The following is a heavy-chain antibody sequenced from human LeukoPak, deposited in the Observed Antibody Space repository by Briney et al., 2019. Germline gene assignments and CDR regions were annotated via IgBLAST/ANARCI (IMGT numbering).Heavy chain of an antibody. V-gene: IGHV5-51*01. CDR1: GYSFTSYW. D-gene: IGHD2-21*02. CDR3: ARRAYCGGDCYLDY. J-gene: IGHJ4*02. CDR2: IYPGDSDT. Sequence: GASLKIACKGYGYSFTSYWIGWVRQMPGKGLEWMGIIYPGDSDTRYSPFFQGQVTISADTSISTAYLQWSSLKASDTAMYYCARRAYCGGDCYLDYWGQGTLVTVSS.